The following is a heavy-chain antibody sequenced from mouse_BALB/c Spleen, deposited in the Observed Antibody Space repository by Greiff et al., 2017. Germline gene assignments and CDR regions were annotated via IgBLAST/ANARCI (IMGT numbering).Heavy chain of an antibody. V-gene: IGHV6-6*02. CDR1: GFTFSSYW. J-gene: IGHJ4*01. CDR3: TIYYYGSSYAMDY. CDR2: IRLKSDNYAT. Sequence: EVMLVESGGGLVQPGGSMKLSCVASGFTFSSYWMSWVRQSPEKGLEWVAEIRLKSDNYATHYAESVKGKFTISRDDSKSRLYLQMNSLRAEDTGIYYCTIYYYGSSYAMDYWGQGTSVTVSS. D-gene: IGHD1-1*01.